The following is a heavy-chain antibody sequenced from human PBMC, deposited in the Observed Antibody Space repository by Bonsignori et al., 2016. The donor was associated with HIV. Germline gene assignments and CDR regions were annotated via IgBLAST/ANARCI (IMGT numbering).Heavy chain of an antibody. CDR3: TTGGGPEGSSDRIFHF. CDR2: LDPEDDET. V-gene: IGHV1-69-2*01. D-gene: IGHD1-14*01. CDR1: GYTFTDYY. Sequence: EVQLVQSGPEVKKPGTTLKISCKVSGYTFTDYYMHWVQQAPGKGLEWMGLLDPEDDETVYSEKFQGRLTLTADPSTDTAYLELRSLTSEDTAIYYCTTGGGPEGSSDRIFHFWGQGTRVTVSS. J-gene: IGHJ4*02.